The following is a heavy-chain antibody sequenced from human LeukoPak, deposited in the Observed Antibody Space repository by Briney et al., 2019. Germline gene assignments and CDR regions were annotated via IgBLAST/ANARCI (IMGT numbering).Heavy chain of an antibody. CDR3: ARPRGPAVVGTFDY. Sequence: ASVKVSCKASGYTFTSYGISWVRQAPGQGLEWMGWISAYNGNTNYAQKLQGRVTMTTDTSTSTAYMELRSLRSDDTAVYYCARPRGPAVVGTFDYWGQGTLVTVSS. CDR2: ISAYNGNT. J-gene: IGHJ4*02. D-gene: IGHD6-19*01. V-gene: IGHV1-18*01. CDR1: GYTFTSYG.